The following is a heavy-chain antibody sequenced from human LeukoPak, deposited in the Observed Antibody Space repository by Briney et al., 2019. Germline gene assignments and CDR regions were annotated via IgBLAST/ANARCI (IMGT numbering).Heavy chain of an antibody. V-gene: IGHV3-23*01. Sequence: GGSLRLSCAASGFTFSNYAMSWARQAPGKGLEWVSAISGSGGSTYYADSVKGRFTISRDNSKNTLYLQMNSLRTEDTAVYYCAKDPDANYYDSSGYYYVERFFDLWGQGTLVTVSS. D-gene: IGHD3-22*01. CDR2: ISGSGGST. J-gene: IGHJ4*02. CDR3: AKDPDANYYDSSGYYYVERFFDL. CDR1: GFTFSNYA.